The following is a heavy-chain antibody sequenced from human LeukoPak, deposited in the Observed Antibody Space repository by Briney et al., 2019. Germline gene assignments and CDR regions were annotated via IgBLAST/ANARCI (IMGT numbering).Heavy chain of an antibody. CDR1: GFTFSTYA. Sequence: GGSLRLSCAASGFTFSTYAMTWVRQAPGKGLEWVSGISGSGRTTYYADSVKGRFTISRDNSKITLYLQLNSLRVEDTAVYYCARAPLWASDTFEKALYGVDVWGQGTTVTVSS. CDR3: ARAPLWASDTFEKALYGVDV. D-gene: IGHD3-16*01. V-gene: IGHV3-23*01. CDR2: ISGSGRTT. J-gene: IGHJ6*02.